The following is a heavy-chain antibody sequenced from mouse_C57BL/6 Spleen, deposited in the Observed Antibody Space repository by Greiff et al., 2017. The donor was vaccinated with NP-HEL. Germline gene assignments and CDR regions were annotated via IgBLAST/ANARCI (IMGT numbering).Heavy chain of an antibody. CDR3: AREDYLDY. CDR2: ISDGGSYT. J-gene: IGHJ2*01. CDR1: GFTFSSYA. Sequence: EVKVEESGGGLVKPGGSLKLSCAASGFTFSSYAMSWVRQTPEKRLEWVATISDGGSYTYYPDNVKGRFTISRDNAKNNLYLQMSHLKSEDTAMYYCAREDYLDYWGQGTTLTVSS. V-gene: IGHV5-4*01.